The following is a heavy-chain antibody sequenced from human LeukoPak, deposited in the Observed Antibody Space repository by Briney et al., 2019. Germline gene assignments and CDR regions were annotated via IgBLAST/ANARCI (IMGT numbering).Heavy chain of an antibody. Sequence: GSLRLPCAASGFTFTEYYLTWFRQDPGEGLEWVSYISRNGVYTDYADFVKGRFTISRDNAKNSLYLQMNTLRGEDTAVYYCARALGDPTINSLGAFDIWGQGTVVTVSS. CDR1: GFTFTEYY. V-gene: IGHV3-11*06. CDR2: ISRNGVYT. J-gene: IGHJ3*02. D-gene: IGHD5-24*01. CDR3: ARALGDPTINSLGAFDI.